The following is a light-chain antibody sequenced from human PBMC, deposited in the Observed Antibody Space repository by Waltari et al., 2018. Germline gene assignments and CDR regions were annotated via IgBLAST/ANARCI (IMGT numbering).Light chain of an antibody. J-gene: IGLJ3*02. CDR2: DVS. CDR3: CSYAGTWV. CDR1: GSEVGDYNY. V-gene: IGLV2-11*01. Sequence: QSALTQPRSVSGSPGESVTISCTGTGSEVGDYNYVSWYQQPPGQAPKVLIYDVSKRPSGVPDRCYGSKSGNSASLTIFGLQAEDEADYYCCSYAGTWVFGGGTKLTVL.